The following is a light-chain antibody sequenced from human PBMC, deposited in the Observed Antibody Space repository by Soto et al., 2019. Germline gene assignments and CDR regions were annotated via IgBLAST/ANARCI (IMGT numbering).Light chain of an antibody. J-gene: IGKJ4*01. CDR1: QSISSY. Sequence: DIHITHSPSSLSSSLVDRVTITCRASQSISSYLNWYQQKPGKAPKLLIYAASSLQSGVPSRFSGSGSGTDFTLTISSLQPEDFATYYCQQSYSTPLTFGGGTKVDIK. CDR3: QQSYSTPLT. V-gene: IGKV1-39*01. CDR2: AAS.